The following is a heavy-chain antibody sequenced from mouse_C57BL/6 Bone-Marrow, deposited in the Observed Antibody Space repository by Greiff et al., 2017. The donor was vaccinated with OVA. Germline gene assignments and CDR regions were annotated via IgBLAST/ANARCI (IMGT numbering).Heavy chain of an antibody. CDR3: TRGNFYFDY. J-gene: IGHJ2*01. V-gene: IGHV14-4*01. CDR1: GFTIKDDY. Sequence: EVQLQQSGAELVRPGASVKLSCTASGFTIKDDYMHWVKQRPEQGLEWIGWIDPENGDTEYASKFQGKATITADTSSNTAYLQLSSLTSEDTAVYYCTRGNFYFDYWGQGTTLTVSS. CDR2: IDPENGDT. D-gene: IGHD2-1*01.